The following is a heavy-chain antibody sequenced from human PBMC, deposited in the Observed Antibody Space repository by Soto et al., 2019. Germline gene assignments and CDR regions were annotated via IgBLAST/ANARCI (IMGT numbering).Heavy chain of an antibody. J-gene: IGHJ4*02. CDR2: IYHSGTT. D-gene: IGHD6-13*01. CDR3: AIPGAGDFDY. Sequence: QVQLQESGPGLVEPSGTLSLTCAVSGASISNTNWWSLVRQPPGKGLEWIGEIYHSGTTNCDPSLKSRVTISVDKSKNQFSLKLSSVTAADTAVYYCAIPGAGDFDYWGQGTLVTVSS. V-gene: IGHV4-4*02. CDR1: GASISNTNW.